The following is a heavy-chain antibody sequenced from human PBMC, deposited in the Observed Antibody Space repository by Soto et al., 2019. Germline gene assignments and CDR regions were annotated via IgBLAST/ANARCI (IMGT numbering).Heavy chain of an antibody. Sequence: QVQLVESGGGVVQPGRSLRLSCAASGFTFSSYGMHWVRQAPGKGLEWVAVIWYDGNNKYYADSVKGRFTISRDNSKNTLYLQMNIMRGEDTAVYYCARDRSPGIAAGGPDYWGQGTLVTVSS. J-gene: IGHJ4*02. CDR1: GFTFSSYG. V-gene: IGHV3-33*01. CDR3: ARDRSPGIAAGGPDY. CDR2: IWYDGNNK. D-gene: IGHD6-13*01.